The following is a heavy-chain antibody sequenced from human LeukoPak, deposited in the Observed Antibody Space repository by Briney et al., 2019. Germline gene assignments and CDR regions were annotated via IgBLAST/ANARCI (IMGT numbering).Heavy chain of an antibody. CDR3: ARVPSSALYYFDY. CDR1: GFTFSSYS. V-gene: IGHV3-21*01. CDR2: ISSSSSYI. D-gene: IGHD3-22*01. Sequence: GGSLRLSCAASGFTFSSYSMNWVRQALGKGLEWVSSISSSSSYIYYADSVKGRFTISRDNAKNSLYLQMNSLRAEDTAVYYCARVPSSALYYFDYWGQGTLVTVSS. J-gene: IGHJ4*02.